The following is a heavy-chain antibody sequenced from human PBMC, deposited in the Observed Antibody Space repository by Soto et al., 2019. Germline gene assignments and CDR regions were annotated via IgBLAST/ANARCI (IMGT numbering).Heavy chain of an antibody. Sequence: SETLSLTCTVSGASISGFYWSWIRKSAGKGLEWIGRIYATGTTDYNPALKSRVMMSVDTSKKQFSLKLRSVTAADTAVYYCVRDGTKTLRDWFDPWGQGISVTVSS. D-gene: IGHD1-1*01. CDR3: VRDGTKTLRDWFDP. J-gene: IGHJ5*02. CDR2: IYATGTT. V-gene: IGHV4-4*07. CDR1: GASISGFY.